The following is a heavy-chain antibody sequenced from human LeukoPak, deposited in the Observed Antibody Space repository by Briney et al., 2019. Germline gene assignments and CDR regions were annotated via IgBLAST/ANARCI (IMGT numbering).Heavy chain of an antibody. D-gene: IGHD6-6*01. CDR3: AKGGPVSSSSIVGWFDP. CDR1: GFTFSSYA. V-gene: IGHV3-30-3*01. CDR2: ISYDGSNK. J-gene: IGHJ5*02. Sequence: GGSLRLSCAAPGFTFSSYAMSWVRQAPGKGLEWVAVISYDGSNKYYADSVKGRFTISRDNSKNTLYLQMNSLRAEDTAVYYCAKGGPVSSSSIVGWFDPWGQGTLVTVSS.